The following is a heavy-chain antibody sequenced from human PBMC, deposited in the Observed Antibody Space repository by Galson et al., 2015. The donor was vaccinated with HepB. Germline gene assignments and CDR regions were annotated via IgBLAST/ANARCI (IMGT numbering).Heavy chain of an antibody. CDR2: ISGYDGST. CDR3: ARDSRLELHLNDYYSYGMDI. CDR1: GYTFSNYG. J-gene: IGHJ6*02. D-gene: IGHD1-7*01. Sequence: QSGAEVKKPGESLKISCKASGYTFSNYGLSWVRQAPGQGLEWMGWISGYDGSTNYAPKFPGRVTMTTQTSTGTAYIELRSLRSDDTAVYYCARDSRLELHLNDYYSYGMDIWGQGTAVTVSS. V-gene: IGHV1-18*01.